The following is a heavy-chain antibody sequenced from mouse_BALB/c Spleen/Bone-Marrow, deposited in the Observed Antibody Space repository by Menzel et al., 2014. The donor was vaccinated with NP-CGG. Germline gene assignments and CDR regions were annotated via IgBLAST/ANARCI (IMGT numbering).Heavy chain of an antibody. V-gene: IGHV2-3*01. CDR1: GFSLTSYG. Sequence: VQVVESGPGLVAPTQSLSITCTVSGFSLTSYGVSWVRQPPGKGLEWLGVIWGDGSTNYHSALISRLSISKDNSKSQVFLKLNSLQTDDTATYQCAKGEYGKRYYVMDYWGQGTSVTVSS. CDR3: AKGEYGKRYYVMDY. CDR2: IWGDGST. D-gene: IGHD2-10*02. J-gene: IGHJ4*01.